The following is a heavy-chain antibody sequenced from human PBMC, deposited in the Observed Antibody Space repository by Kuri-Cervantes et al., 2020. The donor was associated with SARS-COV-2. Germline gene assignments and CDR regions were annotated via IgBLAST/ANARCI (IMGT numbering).Heavy chain of an antibody. Sequence: SETLSLTCTVSGGSISSSSYYWGWIRQPPGKGLEWIGSIYYSGSTYYNPSLKSRVTISVDTSKNQFSLKLSSVTAADTAVYYCARDMPAKDERTYYDFWSGSAPTTIYGMDVWGQGTTVTVSS. CDR3: ARDMPAKDERTYYDFWSGSAPTTIYGMDV. V-gene: IGHV4-39*02. CDR1: GGSISSSSYY. J-gene: IGHJ6*02. D-gene: IGHD3-3*01. CDR2: IYYSGST.